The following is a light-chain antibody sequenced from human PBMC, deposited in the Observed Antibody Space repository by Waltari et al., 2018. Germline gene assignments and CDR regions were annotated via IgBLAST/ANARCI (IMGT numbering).Light chain of an antibody. CDR1: SGHSTYA. J-gene: IGLJ3*02. CDR2: LNEDGRH. V-gene: IGLV4-69*01. CDR3: QAWDTAFNWV. Sequence: QLVLTQSPSASASLGASVKLTCTLSSGHSTYAIAWYQQQPEKGPRFLLKLNEDGRHIRGAGIADRFSGSSSGAERYLTISSLQSEDEADYYCQAWDTAFNWVFGGGTKLTVL.